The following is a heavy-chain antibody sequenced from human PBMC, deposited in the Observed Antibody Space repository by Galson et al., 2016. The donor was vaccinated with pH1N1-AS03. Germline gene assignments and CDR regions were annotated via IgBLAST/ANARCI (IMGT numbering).Heavy chain of an antibody. CDR1: GYSLTGFY. J-gene: IGHJ4*02. CDR3: ARDKAPYYYDNSGYGSDY. D-gene: IGHD3-22*01. Sequence: SVKASCKASGYSLTGFYVHWVRQAPGQGLEWMGWINPNSGDTNYAQQFRGRVTMTRDTSINTAYMELSSLRSDDTAVYYCARDKAPYYYDNSGYGSDYWGQGTLVTVSS. CDR2: INPNSGDT. V-gene: IGHV1-2*02.